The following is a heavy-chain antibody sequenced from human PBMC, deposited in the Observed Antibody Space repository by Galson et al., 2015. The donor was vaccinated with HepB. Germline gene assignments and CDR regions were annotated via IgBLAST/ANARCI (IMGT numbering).Heavy chain of an antibody. D-gene: IGHD3-16*01. Sequence: SVKVSCKASGYTFTDYYIHWVRQAPGQGLEWMGRINPNTGSTNSAQNFQGRVTMTSDTSISTAYMELSRLRSDDTALYYCARGDPLGYYYYGMDVWGQGTTVTVSS. CDR1: GYTFTDYY. V-gene: IGHV1-2*06. CDR3: ARGDPLGYYYYGMDV. CDR2: INPNTGST. J-gene: IGHJ6*02.